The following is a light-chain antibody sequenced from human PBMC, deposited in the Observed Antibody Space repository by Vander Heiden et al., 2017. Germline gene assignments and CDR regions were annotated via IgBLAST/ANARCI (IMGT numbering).Light chain of an antibody. CDR3: KQFNKYPFT. V-gene: IGKV1-5*03. CDR1: ESIGNW. J-gene: IGKJ2*01. Sequence: DIQMTQSPSTLSASVGQRVTISCRASESIGNWLAWYQQKPGKAPHLIIYKASILESGVPSRFFGSGFGTEFTLDISNLQPDDFGLYYCKQFNKYPFTFGQGTKLEI. CDR2: KAS.